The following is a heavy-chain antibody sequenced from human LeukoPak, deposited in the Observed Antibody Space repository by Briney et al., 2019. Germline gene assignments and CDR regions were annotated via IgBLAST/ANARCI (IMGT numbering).Heavy chain of an antibody. CDR2: ICGNDGKT. D-gene: IGHD2-15*01. J-gene: IGHJ4*02. V-gene: IGHV3-23*01. Sequence: GGSLRLSCAASGFSFSTYAMSWVRQAPGKGLEWVSGICGNDGKTYYADSVKGRFTISRDNSKNTLHLQMKSLRAEDTALYYCAKDTGGSCYSAIAYWGQGALVTVST. CDR1: GFSFSTYA. CDR3: AKDTGGSCYSAIAY.